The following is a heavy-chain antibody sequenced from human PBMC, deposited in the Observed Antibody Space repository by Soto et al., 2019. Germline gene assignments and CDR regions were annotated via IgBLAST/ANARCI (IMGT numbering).Heavy chain of an antibody. CDR3: AKEGPITNWYFDY. D-gene: IGHD1-1*01. CDR1: GFTFSNYG. V-gene: IGHV3-30*18. Sequence: QVQLVESGGGVVQPGRSLRLSCAASGFTFSNYGMHWVRQAPGKGLERVIVISYDGNVAYHADSVKGRFTISRDNSKNTLYLQMNSLRTDDPAMYYCAKEGPITNWYFDYWGQGTLVTVSS. CDR2: ISYDGNVA. J-gene: IGHJ4*02.